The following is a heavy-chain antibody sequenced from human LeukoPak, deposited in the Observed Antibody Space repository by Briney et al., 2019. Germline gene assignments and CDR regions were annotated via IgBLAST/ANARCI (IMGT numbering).Heavy chain of an antibody. V-gene: IGHV1-2*02. CDR2: INPNSGGT. J-gene: IGHJ6*03. CDR3: ARALGYSGYDFWVDYYYYMDV. D-gene: IGHD5-12*01. CDR1: GYTFTGYY. Sequence: ASVQDSCKASGYTFTGYYMHWVRPAPGQGREWMGWINPNSGGTNYAQKFQGRVTMTRDTSISTAYMELSRLRSDDTAVYYCARALGYSGYDFWVDYYYYMDVWGKGTTVTVSS.